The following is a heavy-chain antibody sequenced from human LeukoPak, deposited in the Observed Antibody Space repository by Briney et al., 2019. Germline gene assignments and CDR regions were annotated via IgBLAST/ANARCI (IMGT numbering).Heavy chain of an antibody. V-gene: IGHV4-34*01. D-gene: IGHD3-10*01. CDR1: GGTFSGYY. CDR3: AREVDGAGPWGVCDGIDV. Sequence: SETLSLTCAAYGGTFSGYYWSWIRQPPGKGLEWIGDINHSGSTNYNPSFKSRVTISVDTSKNQFSLKLSSVTAADAAVYYCAREVDGAGPWGVCDGIDVWGQGTTVTVSS. J-gene: IGHJ6*02. CDR2: INHSGST.